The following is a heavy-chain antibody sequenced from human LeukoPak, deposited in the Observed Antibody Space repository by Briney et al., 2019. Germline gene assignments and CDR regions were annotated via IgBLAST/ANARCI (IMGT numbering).Heavy chain of an antibody. V-gene: IGHV3-74*01. CDR1: GFTFSSYW. CDR2: INSDGSST. CDR3: ARDFGGLYFDY. J-gene: IGHJ4*02. Sequence: GGSLRLSCAASGFTFSSYWMHWVRQAPGKGLVWVSRINSDGSSTSYADSVKGRFTIPRDNAKNTLYLQMNSLRAEDTAVYYCARDFGGLYFDYWGQGTLVTVSS. D-gene: IGHD3-10*01.